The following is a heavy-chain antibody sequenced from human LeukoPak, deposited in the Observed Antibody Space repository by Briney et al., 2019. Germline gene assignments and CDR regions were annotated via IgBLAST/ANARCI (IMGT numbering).Heavy chain of an antibody. CDR1: GFTFSSYS. J-gene: IGHJ4*02. CDR2: ISSSSTYI. Sequence: GGSLRLSCAASGFTFSSYSMNWVRQAPGKGLEWFSSISSSSTYIKYADSVKGRFTISRDNALNSVYLQMNSLRAEDTAVYYCARDGTAVGINYDYWGQGTLVTVSS. CDR3: ARDGTAVGINYDY. V-gene: IGHV3-21*04. D-gene: IGHD6-13*01.